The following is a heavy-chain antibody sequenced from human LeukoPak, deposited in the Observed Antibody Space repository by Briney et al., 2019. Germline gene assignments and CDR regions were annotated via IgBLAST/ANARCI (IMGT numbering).Heavy chain of an antibody. D-gene: IGHD6-13*01. V-gene: IGHV3-33*01. J-gene: IGHJ4*02. CDR1: GFTFSSYG. Sequence: GGSLRLSCAASGFTFSSYGMHWVRQAPGKGLEWVAVKWYDGSNEYYADYVKGRLTISRDNSKNTRYLQMSSLRAEDTAVYYCARDRGIGAADFTIDYWGQGTLVTVSS. CDR2: KWYDGSNE. CDR3: ARDRGIGAADFTIDY.